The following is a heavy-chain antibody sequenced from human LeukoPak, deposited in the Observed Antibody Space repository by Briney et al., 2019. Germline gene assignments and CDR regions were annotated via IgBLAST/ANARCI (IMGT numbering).Heavy chain of an antibody. D-gene: IGHD2-2*01. V-gene: IGHV3-7*01. J-gene: IGHJ5*02. Sequence: GGSLRLSCAASGFTFSSYWMSWVRQAPGKGLEWVANIKQDGSEKYYVDSVKGRFTISGDNAKNSLYLQMNSLRAEDTAVYYCARDDCSSISCYHNWFDPWGQGTLVTVSS. CDR3: ARDDCSSISCYHNWFDP. CDR1: GFTFSSYW. CDR2: IKQDGSEK.